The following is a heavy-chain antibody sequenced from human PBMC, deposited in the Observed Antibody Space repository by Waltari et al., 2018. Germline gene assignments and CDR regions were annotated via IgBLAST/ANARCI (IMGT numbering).Heavy chain of an antibody. J-gene: IGHJ4*02. CDR1: GGSFSGYY. D-gene: IGHD3-10*01. V-gene: IGHV4-34*01. CDR2: INHSGST. Sequence: QVQLQQWGAGLLKPSETLSLTCAVYGGSFSGYYWSWIRQPPGKGLEWIGEINHSGSTNYTPSLKSRVTISVDTSKNQFSLKLSSVTAADTAVYYCARRMVRGVRAYYFDYWGQGTLVTVSS. CDR3: ARRMVRGVRAYYFDY.